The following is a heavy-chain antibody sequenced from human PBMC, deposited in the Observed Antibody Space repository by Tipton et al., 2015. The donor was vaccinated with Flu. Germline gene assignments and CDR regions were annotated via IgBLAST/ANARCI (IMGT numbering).Heavy chain of an antibody. J-gene: IGHJ2*01. D-gene: IGHD1-26*01. CDR3: ARDPDSGAGYYLDL. CDR1: GGSISGYY. V-gene: IGHV4-4*07. Sequence: TLSLTCTVSGGSISGYYWTWIRLPAGKGLEWIGRIQTSGSTGYNPSLKSRVTMSVDASKNQFSLQLNSVTAADTAVYYCARDPDSGAGYYLDLWGRGTLVTVSS. CDR2: IQTSGST.